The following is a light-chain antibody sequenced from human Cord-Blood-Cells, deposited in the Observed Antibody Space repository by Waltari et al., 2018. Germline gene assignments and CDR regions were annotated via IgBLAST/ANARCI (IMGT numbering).Light chain of an antibody. J-gene: IGLJ2*01. CDR2: DVS. CDR3: SSYTSSSTLVV. Sequence: QSALTQPASVSGSPGQSITIPCTGTSSDVGGYNYVSWYQQHPGKAPKLMIYDVSKRPSGVPNRFSGSKSGNTASLTISGLQAEDEADYYCSSYTSSSTLVVFGGGTKLTVL. CDR1: SSDVGGYNY. V-gene: IGLV2-14*01.